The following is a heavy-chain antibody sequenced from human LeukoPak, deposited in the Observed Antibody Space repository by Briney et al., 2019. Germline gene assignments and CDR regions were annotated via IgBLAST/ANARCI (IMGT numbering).Heavy chain of an antibody. J-gene: IGHJ6*03. CDR2: TRYGGSNT. V-gene: IGHV3-30*02. CDR3: VKGSGSPNYYYYYYMDV. Sequence: GGSLRLSCAASPFTFSRYDIYWVRQAPGKGLECVTFTRYGGSNTYYADAVKGRFTVSRDNSSDTLYLQMNSLRAEDSAVYYCVKGSGSPNYYYYYYMDVWGRGTTGTVSS. CDR1: PFTFSRYD. D-gene: IGHD1-1*01.